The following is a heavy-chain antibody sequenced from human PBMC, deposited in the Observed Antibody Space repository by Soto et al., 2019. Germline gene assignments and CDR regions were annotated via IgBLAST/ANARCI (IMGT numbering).Heavy chain of an antibody. CDR3: ARGPALLADIDY. CDR1: GYTFTSYA. J-gene: IGHJ4*02. CDR2: INAGNGNT. Sequence: GASVKVSCKASGYTFTSYAMPWVRQAPGQRLEWMGWINAGNGNTKYSQKFQGRVTITRDTSASTAYMELSSLRSEETAVYYCARGPALLADIDYWGQGTLVTVSS. D-gene: IGHD2-2*01. V-gene: IGHV1-3*01.